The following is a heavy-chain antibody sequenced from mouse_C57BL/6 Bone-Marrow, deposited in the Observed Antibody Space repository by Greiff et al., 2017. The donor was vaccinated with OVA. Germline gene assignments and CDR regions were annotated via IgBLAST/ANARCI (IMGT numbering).Heavy chain of an antibody. J-gene: IGHJ2*01. CDR1: GFTFSDFY. V-gene: IGHV7-1*01. CDR2: SRNKANDYTT. CDR3: ARENWDGVFDY. D-gene: IGHD4-1*01. Sequence: EVKLMESGGGLVQSGRSLRLSCATSGFTFSDFYMEWVRQAPGKGLEWIAASRNKANDYTTEYSASVKGRFIVSRDTSQSILYLQMNALRAEDTAIYYCARENWDGVFDYWGQGTTLTVSS.